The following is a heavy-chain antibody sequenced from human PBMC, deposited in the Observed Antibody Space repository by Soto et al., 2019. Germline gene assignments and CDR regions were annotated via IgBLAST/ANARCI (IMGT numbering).Heavy chain of an antibody. CDR3: AKVWTGEGDAFDI. CDR2: ISGSGGST. Sequence: GGSLRLSCAASGFTFSSYAMSWVRQAPGKGLEWVSAISGSGGSTYYADSLKGRFTISRDNSKNTLYLQMNSLRAEDTAVYYCAKVWTGEGDAFDIWGQGTMVTVSS. CDR1: GFTFSSYA. D-gene: IGHD7-27*01. J-gene: IGHJ3*02. V-gene: IGHV3-23*01.